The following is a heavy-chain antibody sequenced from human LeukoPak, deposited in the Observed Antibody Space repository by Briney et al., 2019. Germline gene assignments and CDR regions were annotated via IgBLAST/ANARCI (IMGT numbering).Heavy chain of an antibody. V-gene: IGHV3-21*01. D-gene: IGHD3-22*01. CDR2: ISSSSSYI. CDR3: ARRYYYDSSGRDPFDC. Sequence: PGGSLRLSCAASGFTFSSYSMNWVRQAPGKGLEWVSSISSSSSYIYYADSVKGRFTISRDNAKNSLYLQMNSLRAEDTAVYYCARRYYYDSSGRDPFDCWGQGTLVTVSS. J-gene: IGHJ4*02. CDR1: GFTFSSYS.